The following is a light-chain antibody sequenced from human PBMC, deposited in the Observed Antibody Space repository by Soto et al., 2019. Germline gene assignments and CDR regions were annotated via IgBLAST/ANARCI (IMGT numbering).Light chain of an antibody. CDR3: QQYNSDSRT. V-gene: IGKV1-5*01. CDR1: QSISTW. CDR2: DAS. Sequence: DIQMTQSPSTLSASVGDRVTITCRASQSISTWLAWYQQKPGNAPKLLIFDASNLESGVPSRFSGSGSGTEFPLTIHHLQPDDFATYYCQQYNSDSRTFGQGTELDIK. J-gene: IGKJ1*01.